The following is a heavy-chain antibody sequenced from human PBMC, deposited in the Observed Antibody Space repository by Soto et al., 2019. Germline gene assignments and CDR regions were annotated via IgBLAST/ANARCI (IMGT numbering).Heavy chain of an antibody. D-gene: IGHD6-13*01. CDR2: ITCGGGSK. V-gene: IGHV3-23*01. J-gene: IGHJ4*02. Sequence: GGSLRLSCAASGFTFSSYAMHWVRQAPGKGLEWVSVITCGGGSKYYADSVKGRFTISRDNSKNTLYLQMNSLRAEDTAVYYCAKVDSSSWYVRDFDYWGQGTLVTVSS. CDR1: GFTFSSYA. CDR3: AKVDSSSWYVRDFDY.